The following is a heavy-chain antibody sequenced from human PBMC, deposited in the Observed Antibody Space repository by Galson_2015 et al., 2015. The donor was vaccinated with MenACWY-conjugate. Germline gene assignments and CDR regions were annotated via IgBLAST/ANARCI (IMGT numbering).Heavy chain of an antibody. V-gene: IGHV3-30*04. J-gene: IGHJ3*02. CDR1: GFTFSSYA. Sequence: SLRLSCAASGFTFSSYAMHWVRQAPGKGLEWVAVISYDGSNKYYADSVKGRFTISRDNSKNTLYLQMNSLRAEDTAVYYCAREGGDGYNIWGGAFDIWGQGTMVTVSS. CDR3: AREGGDGYNIWGGAFDI. D-gene: IGHD5-24*01. CDR2: ISYDGSNK.